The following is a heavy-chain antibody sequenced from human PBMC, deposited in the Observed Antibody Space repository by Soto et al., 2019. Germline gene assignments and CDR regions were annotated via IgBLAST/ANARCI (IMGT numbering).Heavy chain of an antibody. Sequence: QVQLVESGGGVVQPGRSLRLSCAASGFTFSSYAMHWVRQAPGKGLEWVAVISYDGSNKYYADSVKGRFTISRDNSKNTLYLQMNSLRAEDTAVYYCARDRVAAAPDYSYYGMDVWGQGTTVTVSS. CDR3: ARDRVAAAPDYSYYGMDV. J-gene: IGHJ6*02. V-gene: IGHV3-30-3*01. CDR1: GFTFSSYA. CDR2: ISYDGSNK. D-gene: IGHD6-13*01.